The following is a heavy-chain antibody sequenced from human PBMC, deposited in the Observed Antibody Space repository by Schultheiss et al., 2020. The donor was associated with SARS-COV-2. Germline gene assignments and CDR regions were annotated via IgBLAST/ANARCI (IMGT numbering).Heavy chain of an antibody. CDR3: ARGRDYYGSGTPYYYGMDV. CDR1: GGSISSYY. D-gene: IGHD3-10*01. J-gene: IGHJ6*02. V-gene: IGHV4-4*07. Sequence: SETLSLTCTVSGGSISSYYWSWIRQPPGKGLEWIGRIYTSGSTNYNPSLKSRVTISVDTSKNQFYLKLSSVTAADTAVYYCARGRDYYGSGTPYYYGMDVWGQGTTVTVSS. CDR2: IYTSGST.